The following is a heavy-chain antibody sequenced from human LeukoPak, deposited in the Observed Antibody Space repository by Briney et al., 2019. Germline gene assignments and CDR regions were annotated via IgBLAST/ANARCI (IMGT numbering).Heavy chain of an antibody. Sequence: SETLSLTCAVYGGSFSGYYWSWIRQPPGKGLEWIGEINHSGSTNYNPSLKSRVTISVDTSKNQFSLKLSSATAADTAVYYCARGDSSSLSSDPWGQGALVTVSS. V-gene: IGHV4-34*01. CDR2: INHSGST. J-gene: IGHJ5*02. CDR3: ARGDSSSLSSDP. CDR1: GGSFSGYY. D-gene: IGHD6-13*01.